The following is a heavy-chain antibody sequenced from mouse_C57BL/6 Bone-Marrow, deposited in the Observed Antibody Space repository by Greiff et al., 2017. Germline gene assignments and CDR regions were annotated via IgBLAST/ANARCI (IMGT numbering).Heavy chain of an antibody. CDR1: GYTFTDYN. J-gene: IGHJ4*01. CDR2: INPNNGGT. Sequence: EVQLQQSGPELVKPGASVKIPCKASGYTFTDYNMDWVKQSPGKSLEWIGDINPNNGGTIYNQKFKGKATLTVDKSSSTAYRALRSLTSEDTAVYYWARSGGIYYDYDYATDYWGQGTSVTVSS. D-gene: IGHD2-4*01. CDR3: ARSGGIYYDYDYATDY. V-gene: IGHV1-18*01.